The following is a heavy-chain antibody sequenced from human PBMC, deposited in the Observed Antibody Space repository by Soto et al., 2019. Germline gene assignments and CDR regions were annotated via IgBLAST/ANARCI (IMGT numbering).Heavy chain of an antibody. J-gene: IGHJ4*02. Sequence: SVKVSCKASGGTFSSYAISWVRQAPGQGLEWMGGIIPIFGTANYAQKFQGRVTITADEYTSTAYMELSSLRSEDTAVYYCARVPGGSGSYLDDWGQGTLVTVSS. V-gene: IGHV1-69*13. CDR1: GGTFSSYA. CDR3: ARVPGGSGSYLDD. D-gene: IGHD1-26*01. CDR2: IIPIFGTA.